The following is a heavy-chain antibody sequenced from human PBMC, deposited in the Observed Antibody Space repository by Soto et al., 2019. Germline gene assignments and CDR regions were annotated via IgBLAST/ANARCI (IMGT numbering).Heavy chain of an antibody. CDR3: AKDAITMVRGVISYYGMDV. CDR2: ISWNSGSI. D-gene: IGHD3-10*01. CDR1: GFTFDDYA. V-gene: IGHV3-9*01. J-gene: IGHJ6*02. Sequence: EVQLVESGGGLVQPGRSLRLSCAASGFTFDDYAMHWVRPAPGKGLEWVSGISWNSGSIGYADSVTGRFTISRDNAKNSPCLQMNSLRAEDTALYYCAKDAITMVRGVISYYGMDVWGQGTTVTVSS.